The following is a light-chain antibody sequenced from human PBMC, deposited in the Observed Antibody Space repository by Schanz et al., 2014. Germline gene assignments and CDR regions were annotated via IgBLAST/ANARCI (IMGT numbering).Light chain of an antibody. CDR1: QGISNY. Sequence: DIQMTQSPSSLSASVGDRVTLTCRASQGISNYLAWYQQKPGKVPKLLIYAASTLQSGVPSRFSGSGSGTEFTLTISSLQPEDFATYYCLQYFTYWTFGPGTKVEV. CDR2: AAS. V-gene: IGKV1-27*01. CDR3: LQYFTYWT. J-gene: IGKJ1*01.